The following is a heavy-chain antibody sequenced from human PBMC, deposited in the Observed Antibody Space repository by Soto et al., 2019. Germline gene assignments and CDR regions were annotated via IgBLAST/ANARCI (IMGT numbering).Heavy chain of an antibody. J-gene: IGHJ4*02. CDR2: ISYDGSNK. Sequence: GGSLRLSCAASGFTFSSYAMRWVRQATGKGLEWVAVISYDGSNKYYADSVKGRFTISRDNSKNTLYLQMNSLRAEDTAVYYCARAHYGSGDILFFGYWGQGTLVTV. CDR1: GFTFSSYA. V-gene: IGHV3-30-3*01. CDR3: ARAHYGSGDILFFGY. D-gene: IGHD3-10*01.